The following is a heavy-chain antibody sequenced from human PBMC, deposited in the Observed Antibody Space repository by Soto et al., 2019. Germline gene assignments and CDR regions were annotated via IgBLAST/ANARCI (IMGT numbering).Heavy chain of an antibody. J-gene: IGHJ3*01. CDR1: GDSVSSDITS. Sequence: SETLSLTCAISGDSVSSDITSWNWIRQSPSRGLEWLGRTYYRSKWFHDYAASVKSRITINPDTSKNQFSLELNSMTPEDTAVYYCARGNALDVWGQGTVVTVSS. D-gene: IGHD3-10*01. CDR2: TYYRSKWFH. CDR3: ARGNALDV. V-gene: IGHV6-1*01.